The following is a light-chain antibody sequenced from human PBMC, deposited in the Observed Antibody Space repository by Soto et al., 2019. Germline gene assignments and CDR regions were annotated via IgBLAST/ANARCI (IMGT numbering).Light chain of an antibody. CDR1: QSVLYSSNNKNY. Sequence: DIVMTQSPNGLCVSLFWRATINCKSSQSVLYSSNNKNYLAWYQQKPGQPPKLLIYWASTRESGVPDRFSGSGSGTDFTLTICSLQAEDVAVYYCQQYYSTPLSSGGGTKVDIK. CDR3: QQYYSTPLS. J-gene: IGKJ4*01. V-gene: IGKV4-1*01. CDR2: WAS.